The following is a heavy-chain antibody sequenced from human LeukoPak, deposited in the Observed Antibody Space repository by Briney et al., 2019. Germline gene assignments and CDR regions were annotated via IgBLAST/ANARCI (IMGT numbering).Heavy chain of an antibody. D-gene: IGHD3-22*01. CDR2: INTITENP. V-gene: IGHV7-4-1*02. CDR3: ARNGLFGSGYRPNYFDY. Sequence: ASVKVSCTASGYTFTTHTINWLRQAPGQGLEWMGWINTITENPTYAQGFTGRFVFSLDTSVSTAYLQISSLKAEDTAVYYCARNGLFGSGYRPNYFDYWGQGTLVTVSS. J-gene: IGHJ4*02. CDR1: GYTFTTHT.